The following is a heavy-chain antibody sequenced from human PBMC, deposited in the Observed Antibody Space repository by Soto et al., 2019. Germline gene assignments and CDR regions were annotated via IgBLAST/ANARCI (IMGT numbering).Heavy chain of an antibody. J-gene: IGHJ5*02. D-gene: IGHD3-9*01. CDR1: GGTISRSSYY. Sequence: SETLCLTYTVSGGTISRSSYYWGWLRLPPGKGLEWIGTIYYSGSTYYNPSLKSRVTISVDTSKNHFSLKLSSVTAADTAVHYCARRVLTGYSFLWFDPWGQGTLVTVS. V-gene: IGHV4-39*02. CDR2: IYYSGST. CDR3: ARRVLTGYSFLWFDP.